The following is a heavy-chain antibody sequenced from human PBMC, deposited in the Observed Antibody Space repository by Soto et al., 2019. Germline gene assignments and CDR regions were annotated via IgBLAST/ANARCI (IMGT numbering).Heavy chain of an antibody. Sequence: EVQVVESGGGLVQPGGSLRLSCAASGFTVSNNYMTWVRQAPGKGLEWVSLIYSRGGTDYADSVKVRFTISRDNSKNMVYLQKNSLRVEDTAVYYCARGGSGSQTVGYWGQGARVTVSS. CDR2: IYSRGGT. J-gene: IGHJ4*02. CDR3: ARGGSGSQTVGY. CDR1: GFTVSNNY. D-gene: IGHD1-26*01. V-gene: IGHV3-66*01.